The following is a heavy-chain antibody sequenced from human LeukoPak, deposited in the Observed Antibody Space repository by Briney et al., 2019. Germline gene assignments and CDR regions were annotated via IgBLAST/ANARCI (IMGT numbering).Heavy chain of an antibody. CDR1: GYTFTGYY. Sequence: GASVKVFCKASGYTFTGYYMHWVRQAPGQGLEWMGWINPNSGDTNYAQKFQDRVTVTRDTSISTAYMDLSWLRSDDTAVYYCARVGSSGWYVHPTLDYWGQGTLVTVSS. CDR2: INPNSGDT. D-gene: IGHD6-19*01. CDR3: ARVGSSGWYVHPTLDY. V-gene: IGHV1-2*02. J-gene: IGHJ4*02.